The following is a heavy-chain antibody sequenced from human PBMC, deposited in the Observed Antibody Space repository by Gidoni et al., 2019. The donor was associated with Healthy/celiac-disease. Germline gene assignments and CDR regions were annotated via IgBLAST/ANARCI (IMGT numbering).Heavy chain of an antibody. Sequence: QVQLVESGGGVVQPGRSLRLSCAASGFTFSSYGMHWVRQAPGKGLEWVAVIWYDGSNKYYADSVKGRFTISRDNSKNTLYLQMNSLRAEDTAVYYCARGSVTTMVGDWFDPWGQGTLVTVSS. D-gene: IGHD5-12*01. CDR3: ARGSVTTMVGDWFDP. CDR1: GFTFSSYG. J-gene: IGHJ5*02. V-gene: IGHV3-33*01. CDR2: IWYDGSNK.